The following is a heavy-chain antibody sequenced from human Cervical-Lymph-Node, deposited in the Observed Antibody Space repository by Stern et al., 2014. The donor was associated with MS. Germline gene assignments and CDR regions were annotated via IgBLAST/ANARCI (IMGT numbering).Heavy chain of an antibody. CDR2: SSYIGST. Sequence: QVQLVESGPGLVKPSQTLSLTCTVSGASISTVGYYWTWIRQHPGKGLEWIAYSSYIGSTYYNPSLKSRVSISADTSKNHFSLNLTSVNVADTALYYCARSDRLWGSFDYWGQGILVAVSS. J-gene: IGHJ4*02. CDR1: GASISTVGYY. CDR3: ARSDRLWGSFDY. V-gene: IGHV4-31*03. D-gene: IGHD3-16*01.